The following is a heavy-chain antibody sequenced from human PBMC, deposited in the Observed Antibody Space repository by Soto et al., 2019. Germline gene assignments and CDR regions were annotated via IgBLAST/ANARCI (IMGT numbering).Heavy chain of an antibody. D-gene: IGHD1-1*01. V-gene: IGHV4-59*01. CDR1: GGSISNYY. CDR2: LAYSGSP. CDR3: ARITTFLTFDI. J-gene: IGHJ3*02. Sequence: SETLSLTCTVSGGSISNYYWSWIRQPPGKGLEWIGYLAYSGSPNYSPSLKSRVTISLDRSKNQFSVKLSSVTAADTAVYYCARITTFLTFDIWGQGTMVTVSS.